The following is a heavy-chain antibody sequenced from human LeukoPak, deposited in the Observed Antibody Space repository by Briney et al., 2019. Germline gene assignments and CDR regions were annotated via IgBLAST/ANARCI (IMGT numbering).Heavy chain of an antibody. J-gene: IGHJ4*02. CDR1: GYSFTSYW. CDR3: ARQASTTVVTDSIDY. Sequence: KNGESLKISCKGSGYSFTSYWIGWVRQLPGKGLEWMGIIYPGDSDTRYSPSFQGQVTISADKSISTAYLQWSSLKASDTAMYYCARQASTTVVTDSIDYWGQGTLVTVSS. CDR2: IYPGDSDT. V-gene: IGHV5-51*01. D-gene: IGHD4-23*01.